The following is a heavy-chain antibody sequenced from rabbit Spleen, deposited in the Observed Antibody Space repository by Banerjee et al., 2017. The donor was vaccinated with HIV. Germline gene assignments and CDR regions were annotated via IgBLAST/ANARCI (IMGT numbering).Heavy chain of an antibody. CDR1: GFSFSNKAV. J-gene: IGHJ4*01. CDR2: IYAGSSGDT. Sequence: QEQLVESGGGLVQPEGSLTLSCTASGFSFSNKAVMCWVRQAPGKGLEWIACIYAGSSGDTYYATWAKGRFTISKTSSTTVTLQMTSLTAADTATYFCARDLVTAIGWNFVLWGPGTLVTVS. V-gene: IGHV1S45*01. D-gene: IGHD2-1*01. CDR3: ARDLVTAIGWNFVL.